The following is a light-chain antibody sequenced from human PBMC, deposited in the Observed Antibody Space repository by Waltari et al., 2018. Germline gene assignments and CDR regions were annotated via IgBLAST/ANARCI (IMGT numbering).Light chain of an antibody. CDR1: QSVLYSANNRNY. V-gene: IGKV4-1*01. J-gene: IGKJ3*01. Sequence: DIVMTQSPDSLAVSLGERAIINCKSSQSVLYSANNRNYLAWYQQKPGQPPKLLIFWASPRESGVPDRFSGSGSGTDFTLTISSLQAEDVAVYYCQQYYSPFTFGPGTKVDIK. CDR2: WAS. CDR3: QQYYSPFT.